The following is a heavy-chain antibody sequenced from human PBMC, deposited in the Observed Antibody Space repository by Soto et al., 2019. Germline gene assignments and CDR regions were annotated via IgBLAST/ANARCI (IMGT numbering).Heavy chain of an antibody. Sequence: EVQLVESGGGLVQPGGSLRLSCAASGFTYSHYDMNWFRQAPGKGLGWVSFISASSSTIHYADPVRGRFTISRDDADNSLHLQINSLRAEDTVMYFCARGLGYNWFGPWGQGTLVTVSS. J-gene: IGHJ5*02. CDR2: ISASSSTI. D-gene: IGHD3-9*01. V-gene: IGHV3-48*01. CDR1: GFTYSHYD. CDR3: ARGLGYNWFGP.